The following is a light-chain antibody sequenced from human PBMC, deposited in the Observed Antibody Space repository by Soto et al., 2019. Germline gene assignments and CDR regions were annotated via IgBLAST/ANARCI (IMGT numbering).Light chain of an antibody. V-gene: IGKV1-9*01. J-gene: IGKJ4*01. CDR3: QQLNTYPA. CDR1: QGIGSY. Sequence: DFPLTQSPSFLSASVGARVTITCRASQGIGSYLGWYQQAPGKAPKLLIYGASTLQSGVPSRFSGSGSGTEFTLTISSLQPEDFATYYCQQLNTYPAFGGGTKVEI. CDR2: GAS.